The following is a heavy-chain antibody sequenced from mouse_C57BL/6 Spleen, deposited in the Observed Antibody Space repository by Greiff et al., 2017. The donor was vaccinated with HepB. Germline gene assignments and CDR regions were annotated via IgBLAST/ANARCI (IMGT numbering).Heavy chain of an antibody. CDR1: GFTFSSYA. J-gene: IGHJ1*03. V-gene: IGHV5-4*01. D-gene: IGHD2-3*01. CDR3: AREDDWYFDV. Sequence: EVQLVESGGGLVKPGGSLKLSCAASGFTFSSYAMSWVRQTPEKRLEWVATISDGGSYTYYPDNVKGRFTISRDNAKNNLYLQMSHLKSEDTAMYYCAREDDWYFDVWGTVTTVTVSS. CDR2: ISDGGSYT.